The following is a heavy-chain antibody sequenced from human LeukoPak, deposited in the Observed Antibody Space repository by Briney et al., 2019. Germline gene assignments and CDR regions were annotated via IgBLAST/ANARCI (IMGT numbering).Heavy chain of an antibody. CDR1: GYSISSGYY. Sequence: NPSETLSLTCTVSGYSISSGYYWAWIRQPPGKGLEWIGSIYHSGSTYYNPSLKSRVTISVDTSKNQFSLKLSSVTAADTAVYYCARQRPVGAAAGRFSLPPYYYYYMDVWGKGTTVTISS. D-gene: IGHD6-13*01. V-gene: IGHV4-38-2*02. CDR3: ARQRPVGAAAGRFSLPPYYYYYMDV. CDR2: IYHSGST. J-gene: IGHJ6*03.